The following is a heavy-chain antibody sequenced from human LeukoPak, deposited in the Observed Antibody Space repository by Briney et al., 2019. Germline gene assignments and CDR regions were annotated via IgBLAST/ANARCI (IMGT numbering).Heavy chain of an antibody. D-gene: IGHD1-26*01. CDR3: AKDREWELLEYGFDY. Sequence: TGGSLRLSCAASGFTFSHHGMHWVRQAPGKGLEWVSGISWNSGSIGYADSVKGRFTISRDNAKNSLYLQMNSLRAEDTALHYCAKDREWELLEYGFDYWGQGTLVTVSS. J-gene: IGHJ4*02. V-gene: IGHV3-9*01. CDR2: ISWNSGSI. CDR1: GFTFSHHG.